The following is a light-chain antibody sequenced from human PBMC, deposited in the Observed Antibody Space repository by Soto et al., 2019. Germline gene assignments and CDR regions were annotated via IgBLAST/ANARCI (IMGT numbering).Light chain of an antibody. J-gene: IGKJ5*01. CDR2: DAS. V-gene: IGKV3-11*01. CDR1: QSVSSN. CDR3: QQRSNWPT. Sequence: EIVMTQSPATLSVSPGERATLSCRASQSVSSNLAWYQRKPGQAPRLLIYDASNRATGIPARFSGSGSGTDFTLTISSLEPEDFAVYYCQQRSNWPTFGQGTRLEIK.